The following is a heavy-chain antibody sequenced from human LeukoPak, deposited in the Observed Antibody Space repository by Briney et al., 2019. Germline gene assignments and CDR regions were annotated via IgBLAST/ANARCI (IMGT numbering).Heavy chain of an antibody. CDR1: GFTFSSYS. Sequence: GGSLRLSCAASGFTFSSYSMNWVRQAPGKGLEWVAVISYDGSNKYADSVKGRFTISRDNSKNTLYLQMNSLRAEDTAVYYCATSGRIKRDAFDIWGQGTKVTVSS. CDR2: ISYDGSNK. V-gene: IGHV3-30*03. J-gene: IGHJ3*02. D-gene: IGHD1-26*01. CDR3: ATSGRIKRDAFDI.